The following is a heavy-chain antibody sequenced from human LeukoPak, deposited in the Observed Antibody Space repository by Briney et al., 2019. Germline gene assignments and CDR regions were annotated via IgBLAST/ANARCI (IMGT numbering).Heavy chain of an antibody. CDR3: ASIVVGATLDAFDI. Sequence: WASVKVSCKASGGTFSSYAISWVRQAPGQGLEWMGGIIPIFGTANYAQKFQGRVTITTDESTSTAYMELSSLRSEDTAVYYCASIVVGATLDAFDIWGQGTMVTVSS. CDR2: IIPIFGTA. D-gene: IGHD1-26*01. V-gene: IGHV1-69*05. CDR1: GGTFSSYA. J-gene: IGHJ3*02.